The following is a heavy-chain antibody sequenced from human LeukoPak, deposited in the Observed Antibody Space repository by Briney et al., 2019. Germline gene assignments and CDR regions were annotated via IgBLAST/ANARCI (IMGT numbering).Heavy chain of an antibody. D-gene: IGHD5-18*01. CDR1: GGSISSYY. CDR3: ARGVLDTAGRGLYYMVV. J-gene: IGHJ6*03. CDR2: IYYSGST. V-gene: IGHV4-59*01. Sequence: SETLSLTCTVSGGSISSYYRSWVRQPPGKGLEWVGYIYYSGSTDYNPSLKSRVTVSVDTSKKQFSLKLGTVTAADTGVYYCARGVLDTAGRGLYYMVVWGKGATVTVS.